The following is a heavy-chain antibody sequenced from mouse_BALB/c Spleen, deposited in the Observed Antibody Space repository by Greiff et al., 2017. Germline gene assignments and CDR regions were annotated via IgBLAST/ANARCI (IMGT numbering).Heavy chain of an antibody. CDR1: GYTFTSYV. V-gene: IGHV1-14*01. CDR3: ARAVVSYYYAMDY. J-gene: IGHJ4*01. Sequence: QLQESGPELVKPGASVKMSCKASGYTFTSYVMHWVKQKPGQGLEWIGYINPYNDGTKYNEKFKGKATLTSDKSSSTAYMELSSLTSEDSAVYYCARAVVSYYYAMDYWGQGTSVTVSS. D-gene: IGHD6-2*01. CDR2: INPYNDGT.